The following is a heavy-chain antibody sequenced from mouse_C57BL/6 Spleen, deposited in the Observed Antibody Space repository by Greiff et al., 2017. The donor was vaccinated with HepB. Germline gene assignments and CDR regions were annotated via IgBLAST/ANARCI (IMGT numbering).Heavy chain of an antibody. J-gene: IGHJ2*01. V-gene: IGHV1-26*01. Sequence: EVQLQKSGPELVKPGASVKISCKASGYTFTDYYMNWVKQSHGKSLEWIGDINPNNGGTSYNQKFKGKATLTVDKSSSTAYMELRSLTSEDSAVYYCARYSAEFDYWGQGTTLTVSS. D-gene: IGHD2-12*01. CDR2: INPNNGGT. CDR3: ARYSAEFDY. CDR1: GYTFTDYY.